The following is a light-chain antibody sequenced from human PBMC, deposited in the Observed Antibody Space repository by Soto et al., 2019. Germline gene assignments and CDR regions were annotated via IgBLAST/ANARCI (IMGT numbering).Light chain of an antibody. J-gene: IGKJ2*01. CDR3: MQDTHWPYT. CDR1: QRLVHSDGTTY. CDR2: KVS. Sequence: DVVMTQSPLSLPVTLGQPASISCKSSQRLVHSDGTTYLHWFQQRPGQSPRRLIYKVSNRDSGVQDRFSGSGSDTDFTLQISRVEAEDIGAYFCMQDTHWPYTFGQGTKLEIK. V-gene: IGKV2-30*02.